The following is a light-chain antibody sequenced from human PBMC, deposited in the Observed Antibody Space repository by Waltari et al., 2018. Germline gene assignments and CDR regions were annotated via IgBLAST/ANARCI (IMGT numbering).Light chain of an antibody. J-gene: IGLJ3*02. CDR1: SGHSHYA. V-gene: IGLV4-69*01. CDR2: VNSDGSH. Sequence: QLVLTQSPSASASLGASVKLTCTLSSGHSHYAIAWHQQQPDKGPRCLMKVNSDGSHTKEDGVPDRFSGSSSGAERYRTISSLQSDDEADYYCQTWGTGIRVFGGGTKLTVL. CDR3: QTWGTGIRV.